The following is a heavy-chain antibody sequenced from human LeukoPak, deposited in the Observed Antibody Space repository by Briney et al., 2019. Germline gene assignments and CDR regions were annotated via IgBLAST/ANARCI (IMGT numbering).Heavy chain of an antibody. J-gene: IGHJ6*02. V-gene: IGHV5-51*01. CDR2: IYPGDSDP. Sequence: GKSLKISCKGSGYSFTSYWIVLVRHLPGKGLESMGIIYPGDSDPRYSPYFQGQVTISADKSISTAYLQWSSLKASDTAMYYCARLGSQGHYYYYYGMDVWGQGTTVTVSS. CDR3: ARLGSQGHYYYYYGMDV. CDR1: GYSFTSYW.